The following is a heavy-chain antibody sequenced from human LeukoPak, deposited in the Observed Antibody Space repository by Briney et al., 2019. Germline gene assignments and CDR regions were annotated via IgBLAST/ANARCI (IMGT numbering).Heavy chain of an antibody. V-gene: IGHV4-39*01. CDR2: IYYSGST. D-gene: IGHD1-1*01. J-gene: IGHJ3*02. CDR3: ARLRYNWILPGPDAFDI. Sequence: SETLSLTCTVSGGSISSSSYYWGWLRQPPGKGLEWIGSIYYSGSTYYNPSLKSRVTISVDTSKNQFSLKLSSVTAADTAVYYCARLRYNWILPGPDAFDIWGQGTMVTVSS. CDR1: GGSISSSSYY.